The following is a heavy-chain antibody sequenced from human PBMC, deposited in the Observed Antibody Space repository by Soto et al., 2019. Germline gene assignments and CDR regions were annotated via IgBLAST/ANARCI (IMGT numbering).Heavy chain of an antibody. V-gene: IGHV2-5*02. CDR3: AHRRPGYYFDY. CDR1: GFSLGTSGVG. CDR2: IYWDDDK. Sequence: PTLVKPTQTLTLTCTFSGFSLGTSGVGVGWIRQPPGKALEWLALIYWDDDKRYSPSLESRLTITKDTSKNQVVLTMTNMDPVDTATYFCAHRRPGYYFDYWGQGTLVTVSS. J-gene: IGHJ4*02. D-gene: IGHD2-15*01.